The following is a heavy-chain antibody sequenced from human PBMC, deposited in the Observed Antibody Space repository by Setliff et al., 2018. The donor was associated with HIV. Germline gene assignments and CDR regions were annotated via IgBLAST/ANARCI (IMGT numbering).Heavy chain of an antibody. CDR2: IYYSGST. D-gene: IGHD6-13*01. CDR1: GGSISSYY. CDR3: ARDHVSASIAAVPGY. J-gene: IGHJ4*02. Sequence: PSETLSLTCTVSGGSISSYYWSWIRQPPGKGLEWIGYIYYSGSTYYNPSLKSRVTISIDTSRNQFSLKLTSVTAADPAVYYCARDHVSASIAAVPGYWGQGTLVTVSS. V-gene: IGHV4-4*08.